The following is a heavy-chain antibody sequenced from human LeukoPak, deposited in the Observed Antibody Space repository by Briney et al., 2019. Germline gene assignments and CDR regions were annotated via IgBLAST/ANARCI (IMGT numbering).Heavy chain of an antibody. CDR3: AALTVEYCSSTSCFNY. J-gene: IGHJ4*02. CDR2: INPSGGST. D-gene: IGHD2-2*01. CDR1: GYTFTSYY. Sequence: ASVKVSCKASGYTFTSYYMHWVRQAPGQGLEWMGIINPSGGSTSYAQKFQGRVTMTRDMSTSTVYMELSSLRSEDTAVYYCAALTVEYCSSTSCFNYWGQGTLVTVSS. V-gene: IGHV1-46*01.